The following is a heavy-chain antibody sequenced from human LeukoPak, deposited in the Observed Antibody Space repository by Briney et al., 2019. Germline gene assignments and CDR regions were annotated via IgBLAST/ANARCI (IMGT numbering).Heavy chain of an antibody. V-gene: IGHV1-46*01. D-gene: IGHD2-2*01. CDR3: ARAGSVVVPAAMTLGY. Sequence: PGASVKDSCKASGYTFTSYYMHWVRQAPGQGLEWRGLINPSGGSTNYAQKFQGRVTMTRDTSTSTVYMELSSLRSEDTAVYYCARAGSVVVPAAMTLGYWGQGTLVTVSS. J-gene: IGHJ4*02. CDR1: GYTFTSYY. CDR2: INPSGGST.